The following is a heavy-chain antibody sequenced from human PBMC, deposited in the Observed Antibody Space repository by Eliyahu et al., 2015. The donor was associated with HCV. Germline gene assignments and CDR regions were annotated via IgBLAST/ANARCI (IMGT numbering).Heavy chain of an antibody. CDR1: GXTFSSYA. D-gene: IGHD3-22*01. CDR2: IIPILGIA. V-gene: IGHV1-69*04. CDR3: ARGGTYYYDSSGQLDY. J-gene: IGHJ4*02. Sequence: QVQLVQSGAEVKKPGSSVKVSCKASGXTFSSYAISWVRQAPGQGLEWMGRIIPILGIANYAQKFQGRVTITADKSTSTAYMELSSLRSEDTAVYYCARGGTYYYDSSGQLDYWGQGTLVTVSS.